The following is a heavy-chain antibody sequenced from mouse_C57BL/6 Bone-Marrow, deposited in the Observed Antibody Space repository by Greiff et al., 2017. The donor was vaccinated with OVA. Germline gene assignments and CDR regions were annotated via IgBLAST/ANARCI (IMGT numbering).Heavy chain of an antibody. Sequence: EVQRVESGGDLVKPGGSLKLSCAASGFTFSSYGMSWVRQTPDKRLEWVATISSGGSYTYYPASVKGRFTISRDNAKNTLYLQMSSLKSEDTAMYYCARHPLYYGSGYFDVWGTGTTVTVSS. J-gene: IGHJ1*03. CDR2: ISSGGSYT. CDR1: GFTFSSYG. V-gene: IGHV5-6*01. CDR3: ARHPLYYGSGYFDV. D-gene: IGHD1-1*01.